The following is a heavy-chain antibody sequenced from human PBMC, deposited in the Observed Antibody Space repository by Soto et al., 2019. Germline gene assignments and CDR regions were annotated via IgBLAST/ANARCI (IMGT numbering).Heavy chain of an antibody. CDR2: VWHDGTNK. V-gene: IGHV3-33*01. J-gene: IGHJ4*02. CDR3: ARYPGKDEAIDY. Sequence: QVQVVESGGGVVQPGRSLRLSCAASGFTFRKFGMHWVRQAPGKGLEWVAVVWHDGTNKYYGDFVEGRFTISRDNSKNTVYLQMNSLRDEDTAVYYCARYPGKDEAIDYWGQGTLVTVSS. CDR1: GFTFRKFG.